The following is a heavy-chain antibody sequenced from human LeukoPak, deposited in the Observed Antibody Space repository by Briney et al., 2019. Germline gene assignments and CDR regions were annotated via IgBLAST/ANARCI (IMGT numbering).Heavy chain of an antibody. CDR3: AKLWDRSIAAPIDD. J-gene: IGHJ4*02. CDR2: LSGSGGST. CDR1: GFTFTAFA. V-gene: IGHV3-23*01. D-gene: IGHD6-6*01. Sequence: GGSLRLSCAASGFTFTAFAMGWVRQAPGKGLEWVSGLSGSGGSTYYADSVKGRFTISRDNSKNTLYLQMNSLRAEDTAVYYCAKLWDRSIAAPIDDWGQGTLVTVSS.